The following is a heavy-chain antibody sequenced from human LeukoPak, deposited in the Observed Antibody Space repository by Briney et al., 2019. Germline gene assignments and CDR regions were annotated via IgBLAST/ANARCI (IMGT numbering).Heavy chain of an antibody. CDR1: GFTFSSYA. Sequence: RGSLRLSCAASGFTFSSYAMSWVRQAPGKGLEWVSAISGSGGSTYYADSVKGRFTISRDNSKNTLYLQMNSLRAEDTAVYYCAKASPPLHRIPRFYWGQGTLVTVSS. V-gene: IGHV3-23*01. CDR3: AKASPPLHRIPRFY. D-gene: IGHD2-2*02. J-gene: IGHJ4*02. CDR2: ISGSGGST.